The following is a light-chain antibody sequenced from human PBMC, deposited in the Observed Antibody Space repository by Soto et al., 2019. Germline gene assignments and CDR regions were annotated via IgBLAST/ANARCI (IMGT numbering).Light chain of an antibody. Sequence: QSVLAQPASVSGSPGQSITISCTGSSSDVGNYKFVSWYQQYPGKAPKVMLYEVSKRPSGVSYRFSGSQSGNTASLTISGLQAEDEADYYCCSYACSFSPHFFGTGTMVTVL. CDR3: CSYACSFSPHF. J-gene: IGLJ1*01. V-gene: IGLV2-23*02. CDR2: EVS. CDR1: SSDVGNYKF.